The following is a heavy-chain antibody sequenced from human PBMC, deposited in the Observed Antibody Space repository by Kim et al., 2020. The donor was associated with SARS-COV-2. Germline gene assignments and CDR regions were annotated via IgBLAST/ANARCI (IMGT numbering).Heavy chain of an antibody. D-gene: IGHD3-3*01. J-gene: IGHJ5*02. CDR1: GGSISSGGYY. Sequence: SETLSLTCTVSGGSISSGGYYWSWIRQHPGKGLEWIGYIYYSGSTYYNPSLKSRVTISVDTSKNQFSLKLSSVTAADTAVYYCARDRGITAWFDPWGQGTLVTVSS. CDR2: IYYSGST. CDR3: ARDRGITAWFDP. V-gene: IGHV4-31*03.